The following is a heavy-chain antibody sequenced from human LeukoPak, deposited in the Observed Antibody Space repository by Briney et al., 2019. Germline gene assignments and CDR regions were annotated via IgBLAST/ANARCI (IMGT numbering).Heavy chain of an antibody. CDR1: GFIFSSYA. CDR2: ISGRGDIT. Sequence: GSLRLSCAASGFIFSSYAMSWVRQAPGKGLEWVSGISGRGDITFYADSLKGRFTISRDNSKNTLYPQMTSLGAEDTAVYYCAQGRGDVGDPSGFDIWGQGTMVTVSS. V-gene: IGHV3-23*01. CDR3: AQGRGDVGDPSGFDI. D-gene: IGHD1-26*01. J-gene: IGHJ3*02.